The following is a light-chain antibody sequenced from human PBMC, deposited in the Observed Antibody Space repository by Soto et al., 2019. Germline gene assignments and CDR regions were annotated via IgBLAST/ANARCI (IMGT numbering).Light chain of an antibody. CDR2: AAS. J-gene: IGKJ1*01. CDR3: QQYHTDWT. CDR1: ESIDNW. V-gene: IGKV1-5*01. Sequence: DIQVTQSPSSLSDDVGDTVTNTCRASESIDNWLAWYQQKPGKAPKLLIFAASTLVRGVPSRFSGRGSGTEFTLTISSLQADDYATFYCQQYHTDWTFGQGTKVDIK.